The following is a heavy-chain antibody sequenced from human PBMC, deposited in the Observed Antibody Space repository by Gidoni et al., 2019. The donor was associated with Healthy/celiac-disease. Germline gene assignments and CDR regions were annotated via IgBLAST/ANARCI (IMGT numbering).Heavy chain of an antibody. CDR1: GYTFTSYG. D-gene: IGHD6-19*01. CDR3: ARGLAVADRGALEYFQH. V-gene: IGHV1-18*01. Sequence: SCKASGYTFTSYGISWVRQAPGQGLEWMGWISAYNGNTNYAQKLQGRVTMTTDTSTSTAYMELRSLRSDDTAVYYCARGLAVADRGALEYFQHWGQGTLVTVSS. CDR2: ISAYNGNT. J-gene: IGHJ1*01.